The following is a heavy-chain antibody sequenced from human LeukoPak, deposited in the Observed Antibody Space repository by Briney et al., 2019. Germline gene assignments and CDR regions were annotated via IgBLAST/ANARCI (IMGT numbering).Heavy chain of an antibody. CDR1: GFTFSTYA. CDR2: ITGTSGGSTITT. J-gene: IGHJ5*02. CDR3: ARCMVLRQGWCNWFDP. V-gene: IGHV3-23*01. Sequence: PGGSLRLSCAASGFTFSTYAMTWVRQAPGKGLEWVALITGTSGGSTITTFYADSVKGRFTISRDNSKNTLHLQMNSLRVEDTAIYFCARCMVLRQGWCNWFDPWGQGTLATVSS. D-gene: IGHD2-8*01.